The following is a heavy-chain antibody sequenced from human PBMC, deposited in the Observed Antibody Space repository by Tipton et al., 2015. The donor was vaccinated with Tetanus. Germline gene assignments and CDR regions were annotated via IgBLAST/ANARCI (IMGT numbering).Heavy chain of an antibody. Sequence: LRLSCTVSGGSISGGNYYWGWIRQPPGKGLEWIGSLYFSGRTYYSPPLKSRVTISVDTSNNQFSLKLTSVTAADSAVYYCARHESLVGGSYDYWGQGTLVTVSS. CDR3: ARHESLVGGSYDY. V-gene: IGHV4-39*01. D-gene: IGHD3-10*01. CDR1: GGSISGGNYY. CDR2: LYFSGRT. J-gene: IGHJ4*02.